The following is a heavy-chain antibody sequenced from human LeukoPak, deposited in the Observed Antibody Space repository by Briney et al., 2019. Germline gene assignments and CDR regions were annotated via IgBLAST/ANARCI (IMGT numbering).Heavy chain of an antibody. J-gene: IGHJ6*03. Sequence: ASVKVSCKASGYSFTGYYIHWVRQAPGQGLAWMGWINPNGGVTKSAQKFQGRVTMTRDMSINTVYMELSGLTSDDTALYYCARGPNHYYYMDFWGKGTTVSVSS. CDR2: INPNGGVT. CDR1: GYSFTGYY. CDR3: ARGPNHYYYMDF. V-gene: IGHV1-2*02.